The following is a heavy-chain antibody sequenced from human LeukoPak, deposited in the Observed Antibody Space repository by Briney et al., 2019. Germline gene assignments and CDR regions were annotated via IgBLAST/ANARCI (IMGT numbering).Heavy chain of an antibody. CDR2: IIPILGIA. Sequence: GASVKVSCKASGGTFSSYAISWVRQAPGQGLEWMGRIIPILGIANYAQKFQGRVTITADKSTSTAYMELSSLRSEDTAVYYCARADIVVVPADLFDPWGQGTLVTVSS. CDR3: ARADIVVVPADLFDP. V-gene: IGHV1-69*04. CDR1: GGTFSSYA. D-gene: IGHD2-2*01. J-gene: IGHJ5*02.